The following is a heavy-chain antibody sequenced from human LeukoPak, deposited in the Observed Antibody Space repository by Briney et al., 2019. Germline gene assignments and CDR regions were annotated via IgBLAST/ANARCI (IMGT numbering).Heavy chain of an antibody. J-gene: IGHJ4*02. CDR3: ARDLGIRLVPTSSIAARPDDY. V-gene: IGHV1-18*01. CDR1: GYTFTSYG. D-gene: IGHD6-6*01. Sequence: GASVKVSCKASGYTFTSYGISWVRQAPGQGLEWMGWISAYNGNTNYAQKLQGRVTMTTDTSTSTAYMELRSLRSDDTAVYYCARDLGIRLVPTSSIAARPDDYWGQGTLVTVSS. CDR2: ISAYNGNT.